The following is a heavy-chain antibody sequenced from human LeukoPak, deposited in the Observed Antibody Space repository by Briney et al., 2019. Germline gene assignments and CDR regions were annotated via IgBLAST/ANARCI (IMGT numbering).Heavy chain of an antibody. D-gene: IGHD3-10*01. J-gene: IGHJ4*02. V-gene: IGHV3-11*01. CDR2: ISSSGSTI. CDR1: GFTSSDYY. CDR3: AGGITMVRGPDMVY. Sequence: PGGSLRLSCAASGFTSSDYYMSWIRQAPGKGLEWVSYISSSGSTIYYADSVKGRFTISRDNAKNSLYLQMNSLRAEDTAVYYCAGGITMVRGPDMVYWGQGTLVTVSS.